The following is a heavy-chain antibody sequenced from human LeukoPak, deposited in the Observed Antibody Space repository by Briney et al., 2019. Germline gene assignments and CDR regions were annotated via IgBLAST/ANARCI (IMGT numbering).Heavy chain of an antibody. CDR2: IYYSGST. CDR3: ARGITIFGVVTYYYYGMDV. V-gene: IGHV4-59*01. D-gene: IGHD3-3*01. J-gene: IGHJ6*02. Sequence: PSETLSLTCTVSGGSISSYYWSWIRQPPGKGLEWIGYIYYSGSTNYNPSLKSRVTISVDTSKNQFSLKLSSVTAAHTAVYYCARGITIFGVVTYYYYGMDVWGQGTTVTVSS. CDR1: GGSISSYY.